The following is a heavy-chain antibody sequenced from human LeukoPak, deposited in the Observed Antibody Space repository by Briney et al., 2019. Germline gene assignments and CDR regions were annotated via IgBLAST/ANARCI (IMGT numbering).Heavy chain of an antibody. CDR1: GFTFSSYA. D-gene: IGHD4-17*01. J-gene: IGHJ6*02. CDR3: AKDAPVTTIVRYCYYGMDV. Sequence: PGGSLRLSCAASGFTFSSYAMSWVRQAPGKGLEWVSAISGSGGSTYYADSVKGRFTISRDNSKNTLYLQMNSLRAEDTAVYYCAKDAPVTTIVRYCYYGMDVWGQGTTVTVSS. V-gene: IGHV3-23*01. CDR2: ISGSGGST.